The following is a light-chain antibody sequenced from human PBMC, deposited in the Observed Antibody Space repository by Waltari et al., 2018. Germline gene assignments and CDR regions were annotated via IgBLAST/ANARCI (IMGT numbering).Light chain of an antibody. CDR2: KGN. V-gene: IGLV3-25*03. J-gene: IGLJ3*02. CDR3: QSTDSSGTLRV. Sequence: SYELTHPPSVSVSPGQTARITCSGDALTNQYSYWYQQKPGHAPVLVIYKGNERPSGIPERFSGSGSGTTVTLTIIGVQAEDEADYYCQSTDSSGTLRVFGGGTYLTVL. CDR1: ALTNQY.